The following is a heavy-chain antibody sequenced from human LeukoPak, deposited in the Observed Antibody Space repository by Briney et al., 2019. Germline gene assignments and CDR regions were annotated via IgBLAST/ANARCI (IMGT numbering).Heavy chain of an antibody. D-gene: IGHD3-22*01. CDR1: GGSISSYY. CDR3: ASLNYESSGYYLDY. V-gene: IGHV4-59*08. Sequence: SETLSLTCTVSGGSISSYYWSWIRQPPGKGLEWIGYIYYSGSTNYNPSLKSRVTISVDTSKNQFSLKLSSVTAADTAVYYCASLNYESSGYYLDYWGQGTLVTVSS. J-gene: IGHJ4*02. CDR2: IYYSGST.